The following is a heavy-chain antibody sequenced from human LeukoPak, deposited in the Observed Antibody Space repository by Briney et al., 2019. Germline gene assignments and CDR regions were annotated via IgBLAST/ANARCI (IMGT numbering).Heavy chain of an antibody. J-gene: IGHJ4*02. CDR2: INPNSGGT. CDR3: ARGPSMVVVPAARLDY. D-gene: IGHD2-2*01. V-gene: IGHV1-2*02. CDR1: GYTFTSYD. Sequence: ASVKVSCKASGYTFTSYDINWVRQATGQGLEWMGWINPNSGGTNYAQKFQGRVTMTRDTSISTAYMELSRLRSDDTAVYYCARGPSMVVVPAARLDYWGQGTLVTVSS.